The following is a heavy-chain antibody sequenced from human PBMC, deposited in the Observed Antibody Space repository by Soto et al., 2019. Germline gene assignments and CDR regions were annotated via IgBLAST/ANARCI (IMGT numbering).Heavy chain of an antibody. J-gene: IGHJ5*02. D-gene: IGHD3-22*01. Sequence: QIQLVQSAAEVKKPGASVKVSCKTSGYTFVSYGISWVRQAPGQGLEWMGWISHYNGNTNFAQRFRGRVTLTTDTSTDIVYMDLGSLKSDDTAVYYCARDQNFFDSSGYYDHWGQGTLITVSS. CDR2: ISHYNGNT. V-gene: IGHV1-18*04. CDR3: ARDQNFFDSSGYYDH. CDR1: GYTFVSYG.